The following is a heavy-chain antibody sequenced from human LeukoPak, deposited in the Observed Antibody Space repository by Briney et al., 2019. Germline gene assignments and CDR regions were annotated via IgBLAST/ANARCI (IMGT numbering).Heavy chain of an antibody. CDR2: IRYDGSHK. V-gene: IGHV3-30*02. J-gene: IGHJ5*02. D-gene: IGHD3-10*01. CDR3: AKDLLKEGSYGSGIDWFDP. Sequence: GGSLRLSCAASGFIFSNYGMHWVRQAPGKGLEWVSFIRYDGSHKHYADSVKGGFTISRENSKKTLYLQMNSLRTEDTAMYYCAKDLLKEGSYGSGIDWFDPWGQGAQVTVSS. CDR1: GFIFSNYG.